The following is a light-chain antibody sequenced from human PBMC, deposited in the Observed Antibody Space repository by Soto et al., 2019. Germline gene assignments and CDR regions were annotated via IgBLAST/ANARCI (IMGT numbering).Light chain of an antibody. J-gene: IGKJ5*01. CDR1: QGVTTN. CDR3: QQYNNWPFS. V-gene: IGKV3-15*01. CDR2: DVS. Sequence: SLGTLSVSPGERATLSCRAGQGVTTNFAWYQQKSGQSPRLLIYDVSIRATGVPARFSGTGSETDFTLTISGLQSEDSAVYFCQQYNNWPFSFGQGTRLEIK.